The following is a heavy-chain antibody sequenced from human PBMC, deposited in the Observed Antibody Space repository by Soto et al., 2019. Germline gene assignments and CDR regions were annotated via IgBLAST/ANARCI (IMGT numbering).Heavy chain of an antibody. D-gene: IGHD6-13*01. Sequence: SETLSLPCAVYGGSFIGYYWSWILQPPGKGLEWIGEINHSGSTNYNPSLKSRVTISVDTSKNQFSLKLSSVTAADTAVYYCARGVLAAAGTPFDYWGQGTLVTVSS. CDR1: GGSFIGYY. V-gene: IGHV4-34*01. J-gene: IGHJ4*02. CDR2: INHSGST. CDR3: ARGVLAAAGTPFDY.